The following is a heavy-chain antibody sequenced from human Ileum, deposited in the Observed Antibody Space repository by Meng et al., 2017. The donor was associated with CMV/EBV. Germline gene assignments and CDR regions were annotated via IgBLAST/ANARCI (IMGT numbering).Heavy chain of an antibody. CDR3: ARGVAGGPFDY. J-gene: IGHJ4*02. D-gene: IGHD2-15*01. V-gene: IGHV4-34*01. CDR1: GGSFSGYY. Sequence: QVQLLQWGEGLVNPSETLSLTCAGYGGSFSGYYWSWIRQPPGKGLEWIGEINHSGSTNYNPSLKSRVTISVDTSKNQFFLKLSSVTAADTAVYYCARGVAGGPFDYWGQGTLVTVSS. CDR2: INHSGST.